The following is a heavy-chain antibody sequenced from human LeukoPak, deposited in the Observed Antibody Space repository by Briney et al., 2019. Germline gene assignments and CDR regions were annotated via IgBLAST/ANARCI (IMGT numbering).Heavy chain of an antibody. Sequence: GGSLRLSCAASGFTFSNYAMSWVRQAPGTGLEWVSGINGGGVVTYNADSVKGRFTISRDNSKNTLYLQMNSLRAEDTALYYCVKSRSVNRPLNVEYWGQGTLVTVSS. D-gene: IGHD1/OR15-1a*01. CDR1: GFTFSNYA. CDR2: INGGGVVT. J-gene: IGHJ4*02. V-gene: IGHV3-23*01. CDR3: VKSRSVNRPLNVEY.